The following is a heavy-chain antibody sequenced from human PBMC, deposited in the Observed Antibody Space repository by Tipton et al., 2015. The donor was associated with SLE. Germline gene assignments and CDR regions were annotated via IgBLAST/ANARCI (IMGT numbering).Heavy chain of an antibody. V-gene: IGHV4-61*09. CDR3: ARDGKGQWPVDY. CDR2: IYTSGST. J-gene: IGHJ4*02. D-gene: IGHD6-19*01. Sequence: LRLSCTVSGGSISSGSYYWSWIRQPAGKGLEWIGYIYTSGSTNYNPSLKSRVTISVDTSKNQFSLKLSSVTAADTAVYYCARDGKGQWPVDYWGQGTLVTVSS. CDR1: GGSISSGSYY.